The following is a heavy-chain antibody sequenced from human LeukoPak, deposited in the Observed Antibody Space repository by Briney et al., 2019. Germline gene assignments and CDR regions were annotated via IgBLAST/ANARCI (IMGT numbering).Heavy chain of an antibody. J-gene: IGHJ4*02. CDR1: GFTVTSNY. V-gene: IGHV3-53*01. D-gene: IGHD3-22*01. Sequence: QPGGSLRLSCAASGFTVTSNYMSWVRQAPGKGLEWVSVIYSGGSTYYADSVKGRFTISRDNSKNTLYLQMNSLRAEDTAVYYCARAPKIDYYDSSGYYFDYWGQGTLVTVSS. CDR3: ARAPKIDYYDSSGYYFDY. CDR2: IYSGGST.